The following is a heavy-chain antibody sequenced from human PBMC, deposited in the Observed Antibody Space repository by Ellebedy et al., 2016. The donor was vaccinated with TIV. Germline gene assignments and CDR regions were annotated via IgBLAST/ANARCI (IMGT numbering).Heavy chain of an antibody. CDR2: IYYSGST. Sequence: MPSETLSLTCTVSGGSIRSYYWRWIRQPPGKGLEWIGYIYYSGSTNYNPSLKSRVTISVDTSKNQFSLKLSSVTAADTAVYYCARSMVRGLKRGLSWVDPWGQGTLVTVSS. CDR1: GGSIRSYY. J-gene: IGHJ5*02. V-gene: IGHV4-59*12. D-gene: IGHD3-10*01. CDR3: ARSMVRGLKRGLSWVDP.